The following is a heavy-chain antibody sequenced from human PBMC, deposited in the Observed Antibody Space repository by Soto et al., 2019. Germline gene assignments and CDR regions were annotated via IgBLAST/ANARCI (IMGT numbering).Heavy chain of an antibody. CDR1: GGSFSGYY. Sequence: SETLSLTCAVYGGSFSGYYWSWIRQPPGKGLEWIGEINHSGSTNYNPSLKSRVTISVDTSKNQFSLKLSSVTAADTAVYYCARAARLRGWFDPWGQGTLVTVSS. D-gene: IGHD6-6*01. J-gene: IGHJ5*02. CDR2: INHSGST. V-gene: IGHV4-34*01. CDR3: ARAARLRGWFDP.